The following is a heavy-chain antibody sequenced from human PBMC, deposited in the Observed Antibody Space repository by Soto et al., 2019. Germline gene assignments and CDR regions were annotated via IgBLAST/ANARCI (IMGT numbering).Heavy chain of an antibody. Sequence: EVQLVESGGGLIQPGGSLRLSCAASGLTVSNNYMNWVRQPPGKGLEWVAVIYSSGPTYYADSVKGRFTISRDTVKNIGVLQNNSLRVDDTAMYYCARDKTQAAGWFDPWGQGTQVTVSS. CDR1: GLTVSNNY. D-gene: IGHD6-25*01. J-gene: IGHJ5*02. CDR2: IYSSGPT. CDR3: ARDKTQAAGWFDP. V-gene: IGHV3-53*02.